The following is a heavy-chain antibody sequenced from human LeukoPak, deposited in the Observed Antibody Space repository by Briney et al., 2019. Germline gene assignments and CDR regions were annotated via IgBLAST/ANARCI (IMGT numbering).Heavy chain of an antibody. Sequence: SVKVSCKASGYTFTSYGISWVRQAPGQGLEWMGGIIPILGTANYAQKFQGRVTITADESTSTAYMELSSLRSEDTAVYYCARDPVRGYSYGYYGMDVWGKGTTVTVSS. D-gene: IGHD5-18*01. CDR1: GYTFTSYG. V-gene: IGHV1-69*13. J-gene: IGHJ6*04. CDR3: ARDPVRGYSYGYYGMDV. CDR2: IIPILGTA.